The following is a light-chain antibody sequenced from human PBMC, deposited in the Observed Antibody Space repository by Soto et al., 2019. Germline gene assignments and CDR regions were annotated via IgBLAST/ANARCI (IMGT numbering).Light chain of an antibody. CDR2: TAS. Sequence: DIQMTQSPSSLSASVGDIVTITCQASQDISDSLKWYDQKPGKAPKLVIQTASNLETGVPSRFSGSRSGTHFAFTLSSLQPEDIATYYCQQYDDRPLTFGGGTKVDI. V-gene: IGKV1-33*01. J-gene: IGKJ4*01. CDR1: QDISDS. CDR3: QQYDDRPLT.